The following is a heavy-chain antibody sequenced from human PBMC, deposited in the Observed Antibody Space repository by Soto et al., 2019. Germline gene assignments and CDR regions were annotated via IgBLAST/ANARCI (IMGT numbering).Heavy chain of an antibody. CDR2: IYYSGST. Sequence: ASETLSLTCTVSGGSNSSYYWSWIRQPPGKGLEWIGYIYYSGSTNYNPSLKSRVTISVDTSKNQFSLKLSSVTAADTAVYYCARGNTYYDFWSGYYETRKPYYMDVWGKGTTVTVSS. CDR3: ARGNTYYDFWSGYYETRKPYYMDV. CDR1: GGSNSSYY. D-gene: IGHD3-3*01. V-gene: IGHV4-59*01. J-gene: IGHJ6*03.